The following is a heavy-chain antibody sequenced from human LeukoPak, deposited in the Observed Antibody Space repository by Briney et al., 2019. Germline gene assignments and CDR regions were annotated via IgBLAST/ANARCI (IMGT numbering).Heavy chain of an antibody. V-gene: IGHV1-18*01. D-gene: IGHD6-13*01. CDR1: GYTFSRYG. CDR2: ISVYNGNT. Sequence: ASVKVSCKASGYTFSRYGINWVRQATGQGLEWMGWISVYNGNTDYSQRLQGRITMTADTSTSTAFMELTSLRSDDTAVYFCARESTSWSFEYWGQGTLVTV. J-gene: IGHJ4*02. CDR3: ARESTSWSFEY.